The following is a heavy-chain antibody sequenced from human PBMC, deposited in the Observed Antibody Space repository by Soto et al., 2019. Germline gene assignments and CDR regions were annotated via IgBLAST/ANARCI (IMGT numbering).Heavy chain of an antibody. CDR1: GFTFTNAW. CDR3: ARDSDDYGDHVFWLDP. Sequence: PGGSLRLSCAASGFTFTNAWMNWVRQAPGKGLEWVSSISSSSSYIYYADSVKGRFTISRDNAKNSLYLQMNSLRAEDTAVYYCARDSDDYGDHVFWLDPWGQGTLVTVSS. J-gene: IGHJ5*02. V-gene: IGHV3-21*01. CDR2: ISSSSSYI. D-gene: IGHD4-17*01.